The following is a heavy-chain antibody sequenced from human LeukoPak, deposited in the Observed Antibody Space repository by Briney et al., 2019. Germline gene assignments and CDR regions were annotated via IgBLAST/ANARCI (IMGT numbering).Heavy chain of an antibody. D-gene: IGHD4-17*01. Sequence: PSETLSLTCTVSGGSITSSSDYGGWVRQPPGKGPEWIGSIYYSGLTYDNPSLKSRVSISVYPAKNHFSLKVTSVTAADTAVYYYARGTFDDYGDYDRGDYFDHWGQGTLVTVSS. CDR3: ARGTFDDYGDYDRGDYFDH. CDR1: GGSITSSSDY. J-gene: IGHJ4*02. V-gene: IGHV4-39*02. CDR2: IYYSGLT.